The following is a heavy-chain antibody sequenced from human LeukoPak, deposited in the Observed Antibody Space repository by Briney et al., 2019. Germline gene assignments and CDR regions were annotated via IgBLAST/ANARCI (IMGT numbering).Heavy chain of an antibody. CDR3: SRRKYAYDRNGFYTENFFDT. D-gene: IGHD3-22*01. Sequence: SETLSLTCSVSGSSITTDFYWARIRQPPGKGLEWIADTWHTGSAYFNPSLKSQVTMSVDTSKNQLSLRLTSVTAADTAVYFCSRRKYAYDRNGFYTENFFDTWGLGTLVTVSS. CDR1: GSSITTDFY. J-gene: IGHJ4*02. V-gene: IGHV4-38-2*01. CDR2: TWHTGSA.